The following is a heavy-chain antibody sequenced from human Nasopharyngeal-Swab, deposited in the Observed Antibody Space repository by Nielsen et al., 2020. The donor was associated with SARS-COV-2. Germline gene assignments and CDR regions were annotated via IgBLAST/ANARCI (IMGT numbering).Heavy chain of an antibody. CDR2: MNGDTVST. V-gene: IGHV3-23*01. CDR1: GFNFNNYV. Sequence: GGSLRLSCVASGFNFNNYVMTWVRQPLGRGLEWVASMNGDTVSTYYADSVKGRFTISRDNSKNTLYLQMNSLRAEDTAVYYCAKEWAMFTMVRGATEDYWGQGTLVTVSS. J-gene: IGHJ4*02. CDR3: AKEWAMFTMVRGATEDY. D-gene: IGHD3-10*01.